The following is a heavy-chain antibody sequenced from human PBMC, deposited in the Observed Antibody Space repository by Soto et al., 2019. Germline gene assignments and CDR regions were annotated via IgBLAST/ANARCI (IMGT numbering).Heavy chain of an antibody. CDR2: FYFDGTT. V-gene: IGHV3-53*01. J-gene: IGHJ4*02. CDR3: ARGAPYNPGVFDY. Sequence: HPGGSLRLSCAVSGFTVSSNHMSWVRQAPGKGLEWVSAFYFDGTTYYADSVRGRFTISRDNSENTLYLQMNSLRAEDTAIYYCARGAPYNPGVFDYWGQGTLVNVSS. CDR1: GFTVSSNH. D-gene: IGHD1-1*01.